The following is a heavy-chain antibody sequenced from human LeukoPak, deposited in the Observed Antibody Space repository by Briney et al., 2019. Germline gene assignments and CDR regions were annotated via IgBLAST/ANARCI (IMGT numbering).Heavy chain of an antibody. CDR2: IYTSGST. CDR1: GGSISSYY. V-gene: IGHV4-4*07. D-gene: IGHD2-2*02. J-gene: IGHJ6*03. Sequence: SETLSLTCTVSGGSISSYYWSWIRQPAGKGLEWIGRIYTSGSTNYNPSLKSRVTMSVDTSKNQFSLKLSSVTAADTAVYYCAREGCSSTSCYTGGSYYYYYYMDVWGKGTTVTVSS. CDR3: AREGCSSTSCYTGGSYYYYYYMDV.